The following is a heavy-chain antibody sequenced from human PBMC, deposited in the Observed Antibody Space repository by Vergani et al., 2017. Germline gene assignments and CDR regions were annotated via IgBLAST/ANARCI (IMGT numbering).Heavy chain of an antibody. CDR2: ISYDGSNK. J-gene: IGHJ5*02. Sequence: QVQLVESGGGVVQPGRSLRLSCAGSGFTFSSYGMHWVRQAPGKGLEWVAVISYDGSNKYYADSVKGRFTISRDNSKNTLYLQMNSLRAEDTAVYYCAKAGFRYCSSTSCYRRDWFDPWGQGTLVTVSS. CDR1: GFTFSSYG. D-gene: IGHD2-2*02. V-gene: IGHV3-30*18. CDR3: AKAGFRYCSSTSCYRRDWFDP.